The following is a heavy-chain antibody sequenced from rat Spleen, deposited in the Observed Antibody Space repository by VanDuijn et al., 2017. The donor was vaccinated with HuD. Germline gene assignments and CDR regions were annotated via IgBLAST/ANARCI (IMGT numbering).Heavy chain of an antibody. V-gene: IGHV2S12*01. CDR1: GFSLTNYH. J-gene: IGHJ4*01. CDR3: TGDRHSPGVMDA. D-gene: IGHD1-4*01. CDR2: ISSGGST. Sequence: QVQLKESGPGLVQPSQTLSLTCTVSGFSLTNYHVHWVRQPPGKGLEWIAAISSGGSTYYNSVLKSRLNISRDTSKSQVFLKMNSLQTEDTAIYFCTGDRHSPGVMDAWGQGASVTVSS.